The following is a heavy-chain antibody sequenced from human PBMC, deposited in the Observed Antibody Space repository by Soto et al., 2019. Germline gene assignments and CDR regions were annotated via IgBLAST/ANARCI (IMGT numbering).Heavy chain of an antibody. CDR3: ARVDCTTINCCG. Sequence: GSLRLSCAASGFTFSNSWMHWVRQAPGKGLVWVSRINGDGSTNYADSVKGRFTISRDNAKNTLYLQMNSLRAEDTAVYYCARVDCTTINCCGWGLGTLVTVSS. V-gene: IGHV3-74*01. CDR1: GFTFSNSW. J-gene: IGHJ4*02. CDR2: INGDGST. D-gene: IGHD2-2*01.